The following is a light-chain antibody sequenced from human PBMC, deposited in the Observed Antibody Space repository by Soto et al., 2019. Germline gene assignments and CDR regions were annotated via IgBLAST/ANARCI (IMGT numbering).Light chain of an antibody. CDR2: GAS. CDR3: QQYHNWPPQYT. J-gene: IGKJ2*01. CDR1: QSVASN. V-gene: IGKV3-15*01. Sequence: EIVMTQSPASLSVSPGDAATLSCWASQSVASNVAWYQQKPGQGPRLLIHGASTRVAGVPARFSGSGSGTDFAHTISSLQSENFAVYYCQQYHNWPPQYTFGQGTKLQIK.